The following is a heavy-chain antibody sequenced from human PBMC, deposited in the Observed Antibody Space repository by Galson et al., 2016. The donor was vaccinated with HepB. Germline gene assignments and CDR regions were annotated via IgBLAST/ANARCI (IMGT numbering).Heavy chain of an antibody. CDR1: GYTFPGYN. Sequence: VKVSCKASGYTFPGYNIHWVRQAPGQGLEWMGLMNPNTGGPGYAQKFQGRVTMTRDTSISTAYMEVSRLTSDDTAVYYCAREVVAAHNWFNPWGQGTLVTVSS. D-gene: IGHD2-15*01. V-gene: IGHV1-2*06. J-gene: IGHJ5*02. CDR2: MNPNTGGP. CDR3: AREVVAAHNWFNP.